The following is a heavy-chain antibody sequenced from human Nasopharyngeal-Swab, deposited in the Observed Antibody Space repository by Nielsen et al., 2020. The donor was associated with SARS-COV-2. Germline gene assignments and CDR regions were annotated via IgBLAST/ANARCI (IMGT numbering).Heavy chain of an antibody. V-gene: IGHV3-9*01. CDR1: GFTFADYA. J-gene: IGHJ3*02. D-gene: IGHD2-8*01. CDR2: ISWNSGSI. CDR3: AKSYAGDAFDI. Sequence: SLKISCAASGFTFADYAMNWVRQAPGKGLEWVSGISWNSGSIGYADSVKGRFTISRDNAKNSLYLQMNSLRAEDTALYYCAKSYAGDAFDIWGQGTMVTVSS.